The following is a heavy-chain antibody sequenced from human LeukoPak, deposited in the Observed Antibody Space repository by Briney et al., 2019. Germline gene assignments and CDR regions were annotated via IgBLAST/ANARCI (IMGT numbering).Heavy chain of an antibody. CDR2: MNPNSGNT. J-gene: IGHJ4*02. Sequence: ASVMVSCKASGYTFTSYDINWVRQATGQGLEWMGWMNPNSGNTGYAQKFQGRVTMTRNTSISTAYMELSSLRSEDTAVYYCARDPTYYYDSSDDYWGQGTLVTVSS. D-gene: IGHD3-22*01. CDR3: ARDPTYYYDSSDDY. V-gene: IGHV1-8*01. CDR1: GYTFTSYD.